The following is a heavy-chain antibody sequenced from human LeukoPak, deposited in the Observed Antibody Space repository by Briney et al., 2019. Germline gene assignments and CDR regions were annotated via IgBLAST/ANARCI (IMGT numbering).Heavy chain of an antibody. CDR3: ARDLGTAMAPNYYYYYGMDV. V-gene: IGHV1-2*02. J-gene: IGHJ6*02. Sequence: ASVKVSCKASGYTFTGYYMHWVRHAPGQGLEWMGWINPNSGGTNYAQKFQGRVTMTRDTSISTAYMELSRLRSDDTAVYYCARDLGTAMAPNYYYYYGMDVWGQGTTVTVSS. CDR1: GYTFTGYY. D-gene: IGHD5-18*01. CDR2: INPNSGGT.